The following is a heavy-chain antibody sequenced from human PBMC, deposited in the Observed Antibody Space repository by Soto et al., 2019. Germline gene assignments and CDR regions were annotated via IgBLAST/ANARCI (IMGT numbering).Heavy chain of an antibody. CDR2: IYYTGNT. V-gene: IGHV4-59*01. D-gene: IGHD1-7*01. J-gene: IGHJ5*02. CDR3: ARDVNRWELRGFFDP. CDR1: GGSIVDYY. Sequence: PSETLSLTXSVSGGSIVDYYWSWIRQPPGKGLEWIGFIYYTGNTRYNPSLGSRVTISLDTSKNQFSLKLTSATAADTAFYYCARDVNRWELRGFFDPWGRGALVTVSS.